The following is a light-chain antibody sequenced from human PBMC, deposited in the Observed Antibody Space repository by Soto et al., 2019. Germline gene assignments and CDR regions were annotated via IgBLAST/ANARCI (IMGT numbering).Light chain of an antibody. V-gene: IGLV1-44*01. Sequence: QSVLTQPPSASATPGQRVTISCSGRSSDVGSNTVNWYQQFPGAAPKLLIYSNDQRPSGVPDRFSASKPGTSASLAISGLQSEDEADYYCATWDDSLFGHVFGTGTKVTVL. CDR1: SSDVGSNT. CDR2: SND. J-gene: IGLJ1*01. CDR3: ATWDDSLFGHV.